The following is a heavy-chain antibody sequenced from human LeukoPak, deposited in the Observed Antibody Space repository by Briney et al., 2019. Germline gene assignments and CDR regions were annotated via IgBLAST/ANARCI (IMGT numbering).Heavy chain of an antibody. CDR3: ARDRGIAAAGNWFDP. V-gene: IGHV1-2*02. Sequence: ASVKVSCKASGYTFTGYYMHWVRQAPGQGLEWMGWINPNSGGTNYAQKFQGRVTMTRDTSISTAYMELSRLRSDDTAVYYCARDRGIAAAGNWFDPGGQGTLVTVSA. CDR2: INPNSGGT. J-gene: IGHJ5*02. D-gene: IGHD6-13*01. CDR1: GYTFTGYY.